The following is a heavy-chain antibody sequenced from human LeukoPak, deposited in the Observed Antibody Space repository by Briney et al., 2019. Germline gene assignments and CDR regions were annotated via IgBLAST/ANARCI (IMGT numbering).Heavy chain of an antibody. CDR3: ARALYDYGDYVSGY. D-gene: IGHD4-17*01. CDR2: IKQDGTEK. J-gene: IGHJ4*02. Sequence: GGSLRLSCAASGFTFSSYWMSWVRQAPGKGLAWVANIKQDGTEKYYVDSLKGRFTISRDNAKNSLYLQMHSLRVDDTAVYYCARALYDYGDYVSGYWGQGTLVTVSS. CDR1: GFTFSSYW. V-gene: IGHV3-7*01.